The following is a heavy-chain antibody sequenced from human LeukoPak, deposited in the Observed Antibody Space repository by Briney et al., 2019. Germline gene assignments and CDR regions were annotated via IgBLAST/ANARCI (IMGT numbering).Heavy chain of an antibody. Sequence: ASVKVSCKASGYTFSNYYLHWVRQAPGQGLEWMGLINPTAGNTYYAQRFQGRVTMTRNTSTSTVHMELSSLRSEDTAVYYCARIRDGYNDAYDIWGQGTMVTVPS. CDR3: ARIRDGYNDAYDI. J-gene: IGHJ3*02. CDR1: GYTFSNYY. D-gene: IGHD5-24*01. V-gene: IGHV1-46*01. CDR2: INPTAGNT.